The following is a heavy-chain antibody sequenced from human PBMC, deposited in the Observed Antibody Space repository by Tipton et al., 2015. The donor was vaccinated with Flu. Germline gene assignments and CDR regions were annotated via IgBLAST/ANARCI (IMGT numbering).Heavy chain of an antibody. CDR3: ARDRWEYASGFDP. V-gene: IGHV4-59*08. Sequence: TLSLTCTVSGGSIGSFYWNWIRQPPGKGLEWIGNIFHTGTTNYNPSLRSRVTISVDTSRNQFSLRLTSVTAADTAVYYCARDRWEYASGFDPWGQGTPVTVSP. CDR1: GGSIGSFY. J-gene: IGHJ5*02. D-gene: IGHD6-19*01. CDR2: IFHTGTT.